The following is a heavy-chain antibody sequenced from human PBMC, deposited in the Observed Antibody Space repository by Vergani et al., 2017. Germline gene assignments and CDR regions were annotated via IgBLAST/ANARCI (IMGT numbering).Heavy chain of an antibody. CDR1: GFTFSSYS. Sequence: EVQLVESGGGLVKPGGSLRLSCAASGFTFSSYSMNWVRQAPGMGLEWVSSISSSSSYIYYADSVKGRFTISGDHAKNSLYLQMNSLRAEDTAVYYCARDRAAAGTLMDAFDIWGQGTMVTVSS. J-gene: IGHJ3*02. CDR3: ARDRAAAGTLMDAFDI. V-gene: IGHV3-21*01. D-gene: IGHD6-13*01. CDR2: ISSSSSYI.